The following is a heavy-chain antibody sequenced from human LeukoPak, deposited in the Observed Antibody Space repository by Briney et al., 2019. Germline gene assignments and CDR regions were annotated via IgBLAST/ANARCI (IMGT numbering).Heavy chain of an antibody. Sequence: SGTLSLTCTVSGDSISSNNRYWGWIRQPPGKGLEWIGSFYFGGSNYYSPSLRSRVIISLDTSKNQFSLALNFVTAADTAMYYCASSHSATWYDDWGQGALVTVS. J-gene: IGHJ4*02. D-gene: IGHD6-13*01. CDR2: FYFGGSN. CDR1: GDSISSNNRY. V-gene: IGHV4-39*07. CDR3: ASSHSATWYDD.